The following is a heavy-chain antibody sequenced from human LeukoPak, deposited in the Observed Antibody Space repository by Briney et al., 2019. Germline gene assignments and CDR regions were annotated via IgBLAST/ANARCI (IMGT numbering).Heavy chain of an antibody. CDR1: GGSISSSTFY. CDR3: ARDSNPFDY. CDR2: LYYSGST. J-gene: IGHJ4*02. Sequence: PPETLSLTCTVSGGSISSSTFYWGWIRQPPGKGLEWIGSLYYSGSTYYNPSLKSRVTISVDTSKNQFSLKLSSVTAADTAVYYCARDSNPFDYWGQGTLVTVSS. V-gene: IGHV4-39*02.